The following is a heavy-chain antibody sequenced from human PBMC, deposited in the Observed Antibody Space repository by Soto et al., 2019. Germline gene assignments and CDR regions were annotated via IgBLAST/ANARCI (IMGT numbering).Heavy chain of an antibody. CDR1: GGTFSNYS. J-gene: IGHJ6*02. CDR3: ARAMVVADPSDGYSYCGFDV. V-gene: IGHV1-69*01. D-gene: IGHD5-12*01. Sequence: QVQLVQSGAEVKKPGSSVKVSCKASGGTFSNYSINWVRQAPGQGLQWMGGIIPIFGTPDYAQTFQGRVTITADESTTTAYMALSILRSEDTAVYHCARAMVVADPSDGYSYCGFDVWGQGTTVTVSS. CDR2: IIPIFGTP.